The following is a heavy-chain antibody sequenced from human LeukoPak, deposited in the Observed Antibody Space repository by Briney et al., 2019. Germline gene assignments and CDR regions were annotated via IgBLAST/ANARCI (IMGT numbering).Heavy chain of an antibody. D-gene: IGHD1-1*01. J-gene: IGHJ4*02. CDR2: IYYSGSTKS. Sequence: SGTLSLTCTVSGASINNKNWTWLRQSPGNGLEWIGCIYYSGSTKSNYTPSLERRVCMSVDSSKSQLALKLSSVTAADTAVYYWTPVESGGHLPYWGQGTLVTVSS. CDR1: GASINNKN. V-gene: IGHV4-59*01. CDR3: TPVESGGHLPY.